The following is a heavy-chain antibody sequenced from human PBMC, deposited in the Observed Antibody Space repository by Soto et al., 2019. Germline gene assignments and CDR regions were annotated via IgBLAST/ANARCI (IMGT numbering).Heavy chain of an antibody. Sequence: ESLKISCKGSGYSFTSYWISWVRQMPGKGLEWMGRIDPSDSYTNYSPSFQGHVTISADKSISTAYLQWSSLKASDTAMYYCARRSGYYDILTGSYYYGMDVWGQGTAVTVSS. J-gene: IGHJ6*02. CDR2: IDPSDSYT. CDR3: ARRSGYYDILTGSYYYGMDV. D-gene: IGHD3-9*01. CDR1: GYSFTSYW. V-gene: IGHV5-10-1*01.